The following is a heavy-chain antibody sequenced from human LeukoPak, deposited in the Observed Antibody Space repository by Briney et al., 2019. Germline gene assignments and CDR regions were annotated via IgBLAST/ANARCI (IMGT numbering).Heavy chain of an antibody. J-gene: IGHJ5*02. CDR1: GYTFTSYG. V-gene: IGHV1-18*01. Sequence: GASVKVSCKASGYTFTSYGISWVRQAPGQGLEWMGWISAYNGNTNYAQKLQGRVTMTTDTSTSTAYMEPRSLRPDDTAVYYCARGAYDILTGYPFNWFDPWGQGTLVTVSS. CDR2: ISAYNGNT. CDR3: ARGAYDILTGYPFNWFDP. D-gene: IGHD3-9*01.